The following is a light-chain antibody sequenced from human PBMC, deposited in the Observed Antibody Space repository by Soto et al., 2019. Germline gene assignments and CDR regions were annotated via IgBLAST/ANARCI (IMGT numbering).Light chain of an antibody. J-gene: IGLJ2*01. Sequence: QSVLTQPASVSGSPGQSITISCTGTGSDIGVYNYVPWYQQHPGKAPKLMIYEVGNRPSGVSNRFSGSKFGNSASLTISGLQAEDEADYYCSSYTSSSTLLFGGGTKLTVL. CDR1: GSDIGVYNY. CDR3: SSYTSSSTLL. V-gene: IGLV2-14*01. CDR2: EVG.